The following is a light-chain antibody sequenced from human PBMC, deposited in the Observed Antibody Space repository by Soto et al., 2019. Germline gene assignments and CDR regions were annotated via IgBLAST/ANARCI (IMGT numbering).Light chain of an antibody. J-gene: IGLJ1*01. Sequence: QSALTQPASVSWSPGQSITISCTGTSSDVGGYNYVSWYQQYPGKAPKLMIYDVSNRPSGVSNRFSGSKSGNTASLTISGLQAEDEADYYCSSYTRSSTRVFGTGTKLTV. CDR3: SSYTRSSTRV. CDR1: SSDVGGYNY. V-gene: IGLV2-14*03. CDR2: DVS.